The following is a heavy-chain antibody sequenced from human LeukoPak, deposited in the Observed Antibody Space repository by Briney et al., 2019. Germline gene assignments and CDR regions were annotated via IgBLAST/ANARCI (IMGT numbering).Heavy chain of an antibody. CDR3: ARTGKIAVVPAALDY. Sequence: SETLSLTCTVSGGSISSGGYYWSWIRQPPGKGLEWIGYIYHSGSTYYNPSLKSRVTISVDRSKNQFSLKLSSVTAADTAVYYCARTGKIAVVPAALDYWGQGTLVTVSS. V-gene: IGHV4-30-2*01. CDR2: IYHSGST. J-gene: IGHJ4*02. D-gene: IGHD2-2*01. CDR1: GGSISSGGYY.